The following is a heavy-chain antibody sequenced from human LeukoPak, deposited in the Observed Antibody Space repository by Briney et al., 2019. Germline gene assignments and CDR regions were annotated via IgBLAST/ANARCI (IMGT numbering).Heavy chain of an antibody. J-gene: IGHJ1*01. CDR3: ARGDGYNDAEYLQH. CDR2: IWYDGSNK. D-gene: IGHD5-24*01. Sequence: GGSLRLSCAASGFTFSSYGMHWVRQAPGKGLEWVAVIWYDGSNKYYGDSVKGRLTISRDNSKKTLYLQMNSLRVEDTAVYYCARGDGYNDAEYLQHWGQAPWSPS. V-gene: IGHV3-33*01. CDR1: GFTFSSYG.